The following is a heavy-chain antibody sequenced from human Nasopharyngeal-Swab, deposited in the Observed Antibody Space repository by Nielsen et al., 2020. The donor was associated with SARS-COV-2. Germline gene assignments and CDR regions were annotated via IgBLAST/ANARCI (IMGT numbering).Heavy chain of an antibody. V-gene: IGHV3-73*01. J-gene: IGHJ4*02. CDR2: NRCQGNYYAT. D-gene: IGHD2-21*02. CDR3: TRCGGACYSGRDY. Sequence: GESPKPPCAALGFPLSYSALHWVPPASGKGPEWVGRNRCQGNYYATPYAASVKGRFTIFRDDPTNTAFLQMNSLKPEDTAVYYGTRCGGACYSGRDYWGQGTLVTVSS. CDR1: GFPLSYSA.